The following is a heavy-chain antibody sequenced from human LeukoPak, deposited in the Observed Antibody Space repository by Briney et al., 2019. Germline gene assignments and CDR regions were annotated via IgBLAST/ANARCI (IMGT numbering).Heavy chain of an antibody. CDR2: ISYDGSNK. CDR1: GFTFSSYA. J-gene: IGHJ4*02. CDR3: ARSPHYDILTGYYPFDY. V-gene: IGHV3-30-3*01. Sequence: GGSLRLYCAASGFTFSSYAMHWVRQAPGKGLEWVAVISYDGSNKYYADSVKGRFTISRDNSKNTLYLQMNSLRAEDTAVYYCARSPHYDILTGYYPFDYWGQGTLVTVSS. D-gene: IGHD3-9*01.